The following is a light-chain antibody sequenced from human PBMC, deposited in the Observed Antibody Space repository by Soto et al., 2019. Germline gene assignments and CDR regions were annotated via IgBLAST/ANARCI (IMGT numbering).Light chain of an antibody. J-gene: IGLJ1*01. V-gene: IGLV1-44*01. CDR3: AAWDDSLNGQV. CDR2: SKN. Sequence: QSVLTQPPSASGTPGQRVAISCSGSSSNIGSNTVNWYQQLPGTAPKLLIYSKNQRPSGVPDRFSGSKSGTSASLAISGLQSEDEADYYCAAWDDSLNGQVFGTGTKLTVL. CDR1: SSNIGSNT.